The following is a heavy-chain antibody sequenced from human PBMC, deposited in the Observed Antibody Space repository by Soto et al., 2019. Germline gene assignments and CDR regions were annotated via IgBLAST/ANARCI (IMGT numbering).Heavy chain of an antibody. Sequence: QVQLVQSGAEVKKPGSSVKVSCKASGGTFSSYPISWVRQAPGQGLEWMGRIIPILGIANYAQKFQGRVTITADKSTSTAYMELSSLRSEDTAVYYCASLDRTMVRGVINPDYWGQGTLVTVSS. V-gene: IGHV1-69*02. J-gene: IGHJ4*02. CDR3: ASLDRTMVRGVINPDY. D-gene: IGHD3-10*01. CDR1: GGTFSSYP. CDR2: IIPILGIA.